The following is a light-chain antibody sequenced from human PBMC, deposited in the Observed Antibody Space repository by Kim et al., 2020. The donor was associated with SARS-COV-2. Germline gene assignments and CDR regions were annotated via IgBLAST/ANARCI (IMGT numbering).Light chain of an antibody. CDR2: GAS. CDR1: RSVSEK. CDR3: RQYNDWPRT. Sequence: EIVMTQSPATLSVSPGERATLSCRASRSVSEKLAWYQQKPGQAPRLLIYGASTRATGIPTRFSGRASGTDFTLTISSLQSEDFAVYYCRQYNDWPRTFGQGTKVDIK. V-gene: IGKV3-15*01. J-gene: IGKJ1*01.